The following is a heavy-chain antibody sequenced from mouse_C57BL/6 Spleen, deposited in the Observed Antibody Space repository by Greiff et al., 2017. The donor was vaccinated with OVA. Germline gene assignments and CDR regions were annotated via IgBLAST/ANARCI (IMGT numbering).Heavy chain of an antibody. V-gene: IGHV2-9-1*01. J-gene: IGHJ2*01. D-gene: IGHD2-5*01. CDR3: ARDSNYLDY. CDR2: LWTGGGT. CDR1: GFSLTSYA. Sequence: VQLQESGPGLVAPSQSLSITCTVSGFSLTSYAISWVRQPPGKGLEWLGVLWTGGGTNYNSALKSRLSISQDNSKSQVFLKMNSLQTDDTARYYCARDSNYLDYWGQGTTLTVSS.